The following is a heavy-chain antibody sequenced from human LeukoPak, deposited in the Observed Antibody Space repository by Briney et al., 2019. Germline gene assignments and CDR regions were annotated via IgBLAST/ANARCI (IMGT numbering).Heavy chain of an antibody. D-gene: IGHD1-26*01. CDR3: AAVTRELLFDY. Sequence: SQTLSLTCTVSGGSISSGSYYWSCIRQPAGKGLEWIGRIYTSGSTNYNPSLKSRVTISVDTSKNQFSLKLSSVTAADTAVYYCAAVTRELLFDYWGQGTLVTVSS. CDR1: GGSISSGSYY. J-gene: IGHJ4*02. CDR2: IYTSGST. V-gene: IGHV4-61*02.